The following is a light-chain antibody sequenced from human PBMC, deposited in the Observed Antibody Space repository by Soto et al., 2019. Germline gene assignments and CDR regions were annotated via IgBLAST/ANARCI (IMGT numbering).Light chain of an antibody. CDR3: QKYNSAPFS. V-gene: IGKV1-27*01. Sequence: DIQMTQSPSSLSASVGDRVTITCRASQGIRNYLAWYQQKPGKVPKLLIYAASTLQSGVPSRFSGSGSGTDFTLTMSSLQLEYVATYYWQKYNSAPFSFGPGTKVDIK. J-gene: IGKJ3*01. CDR2: AAS. CDR1: QGIRNY.